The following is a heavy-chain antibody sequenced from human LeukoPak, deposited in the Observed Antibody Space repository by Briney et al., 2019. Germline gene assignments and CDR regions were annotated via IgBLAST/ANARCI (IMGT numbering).Heavy chain of an antibody. CDR1: GGSISSYY. D-gene: IGHD6-13*01. CDR2: IYASGNT. CDR3: ARGRGSSWYYFDY. Sequence: SETLSLTCTVSGGSISSYYWRWVRQPAGKGLEWIGRIYASGNTNYNPSLKGRVTMSLDTSKNQFSLNLSSVTAADTAVYYCARGRGSSWYYFDYWGRGTLVTVSS. J-gene: IGHJ4*02. V-gene: IGHV4-4*07.